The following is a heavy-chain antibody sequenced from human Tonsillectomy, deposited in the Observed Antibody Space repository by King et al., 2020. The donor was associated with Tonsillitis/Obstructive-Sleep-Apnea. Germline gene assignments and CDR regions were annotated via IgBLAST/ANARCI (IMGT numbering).Heavy chain of an antibody. V-gene: IGHV4-59*08. CDR3: ARHTYYYDSSGYYYVYAFDI. CDR2: IYYSGST. CDR1: GGSISSYY. J-gene: IGHJ3*02. D-gene: IGHD3-22*01. Sequence: QLQESGPGLVKPSETLSLTCTVSGGSISSYYWSWIRQPPGKGLEWIGYIYYSGSTNYNPSLKSRVTISVDTSKNQFSLKLSSETAADTAVYYCARHTYYYDSSGYYYVYAFDIWGQGTMVTVSS.